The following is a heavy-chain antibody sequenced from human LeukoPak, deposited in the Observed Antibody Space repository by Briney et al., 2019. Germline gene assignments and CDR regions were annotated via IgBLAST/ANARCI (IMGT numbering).Heavy chain of an antibody. CDR3: ARQTGSGLFILP. CDR2: IHSGESP. V-gene: IGHV4-38-2*02. Sequence: SETLSLTCTVSGYSISSGYFWGWIRQPPGKGLEWIAIIHSGESPYYSPSLESRVTMAIDTSKNQLSLKLNSVTAADTAVYYCARQTGSGLFILPGGQGTLVTVSS. D-gene: IGHD3/OR15-3a*01. CDR1: GYSISSGYF. J-gene: IGHJ4*02.